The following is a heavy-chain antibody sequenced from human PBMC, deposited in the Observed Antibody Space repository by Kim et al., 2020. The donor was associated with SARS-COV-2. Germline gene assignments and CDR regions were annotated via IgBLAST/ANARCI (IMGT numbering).Heavy chain of an antibody. CDR2: IYYSGST. CDR1: GGSISSYY. V-gene: IGHV4-59*13. CDR3: ARPGVRGVIGGFDY. Sequence: SETLSLTCTVSGGSISSYYWSWIRQPPGKGLEWIGYIYYSGSTNYNPSLKSRVTISVDTSKNQFSLKLSSVTAADTAVYYCARPGVRGVIGGFDYWGQGTLVTVSS. J-gene: IGHJ4*02. D-gene: IGHD3-10*01.